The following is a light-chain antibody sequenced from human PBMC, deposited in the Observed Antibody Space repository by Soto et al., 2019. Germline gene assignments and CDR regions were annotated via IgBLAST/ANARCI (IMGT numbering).Light chain of an antibody. V-gene: IGKV3-11*01. CDR2: GAS. CDR1: QGVRNY. CDR3: QQSYSTPRT. J-gene: IGKJ1*01. Sequence: DIVLTQSPGTLSLSPGDRATLSCRASQGVRNYVAWYQQRPGQAPRLLIYGASNRATGIPDRFSGSGSGTDFTLTISRLEPEDFATYYCQQSYSTPRTFGQGTKVDIK.